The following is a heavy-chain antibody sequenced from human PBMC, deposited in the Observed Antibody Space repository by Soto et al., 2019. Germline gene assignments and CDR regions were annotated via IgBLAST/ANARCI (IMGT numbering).Heavy chain of an antibody. J-gene: IGHJ3*02. CDR3: ASVYCSGGSCYHGRIAFDI. V-gene: IGHV1-8*01. CDR2: MNPNSGNT. CDR1: GYTFTSYD. Sequence: QVQLVQSGAEVKKPGASVKVSCKASGYTFTSYDINWVRQATGQGLEWMGWMNPNSGNTGYAQKFQGRVTMTSNTSISTAYMELSSLRSEDTAVYYCASVYCSGGSCYHGRIAFDIWGQGTMVTVSS. D-gene: IGHD2-15*01.